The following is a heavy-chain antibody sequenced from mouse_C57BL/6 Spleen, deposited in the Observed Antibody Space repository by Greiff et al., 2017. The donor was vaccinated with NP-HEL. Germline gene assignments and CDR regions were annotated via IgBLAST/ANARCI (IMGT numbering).Heavy chain of an antibody. Sequence: VQLQQSGAELVRPGASVKLSCKASGYTFTDYYINWVKQRPGQGLEWIARIYPGSGNTYYNEKFKGKATLTAEKSSSTAYMQLSSLTSEDSAVYFCARGTIYDGYWRDYWGQGTTLTVSS. J-gene: IGHJ2*01. V-gene: IGHV1-76*01. CDR2: IYPGSGNT. CDR3: ARGTIYDGYWRDY. D-gene: IGHD2-3*01. CDR1: GYTFTDYY.